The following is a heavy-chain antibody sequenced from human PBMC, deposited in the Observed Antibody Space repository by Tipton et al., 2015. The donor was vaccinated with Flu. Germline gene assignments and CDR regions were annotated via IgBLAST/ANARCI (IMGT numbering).Heavy chain of an antibody. CDR2: ISSNSGTI. Sequence: SLRLSCAASGFTLDDYAMHWVRQAPGKGLEWVSGISSNSGTIGYAASVKGRITISRDNAKNSLYLQMNSLRPEDTALYYCAVLYGSGSYSGDYWGQGTLVTVSS. D-gene: IGHD3-10*01. CDR1: GFTLDDYA. V-gene: IGHV3-9*01. J-gene: IGHJ4*02. CDR3: AVLYGSGSYSGDY.